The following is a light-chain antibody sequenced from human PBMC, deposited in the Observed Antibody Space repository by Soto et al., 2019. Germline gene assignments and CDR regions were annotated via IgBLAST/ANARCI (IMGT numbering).Light chain of an antibody. J-gene: IGLJ1*01. V-gene: IGLV2-14*01. CDR1: NSDVGGYNY. Sequence: QSVLTQPASVSGSPGQSITISFSGTNSDVGGYNYVSWYQQHPGKAPKLMIYDVSYRPSGISNRFSGSKSDNTASLTISGLQAEDEADYYCSSYTTSSLYDFGTGTKVTVL. CDR2: DVS. CDR3: SSYTTSSLYD.